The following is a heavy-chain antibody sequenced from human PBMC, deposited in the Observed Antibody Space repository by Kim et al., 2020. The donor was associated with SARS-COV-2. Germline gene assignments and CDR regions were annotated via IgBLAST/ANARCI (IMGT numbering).Heavy chain of an antibody. CDR1: GFTFSHDW. Sequence: GGSLRLSCAASGFTFSHDWMTWVRQAPGKGLEWVSNINQDGSESYYVDSVKGRFTISRDNAKNSLYLQMNSLRVEDTAVYYCARSGFRDNYWGQGTLF. CDR2: INQDGSES. D-gene: IGHD3-10*01. J-gene: IGHJ4*02. V-gene: IGHV3-7*01. CDR3: ARSGFRDNY.